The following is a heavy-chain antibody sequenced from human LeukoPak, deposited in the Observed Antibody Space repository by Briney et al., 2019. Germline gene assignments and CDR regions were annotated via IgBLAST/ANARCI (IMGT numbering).Heavy chain of an antibody. CDR1: GRSLSGYY. CDR3: AREGVRNVHNPLGY. Sequence: PSETLSLTCGVYGRSLSGYYWTWIRQPPGKDLEWIGEIKESEATNYNASLKSRVTISIDTSKNQFSLKLTSVTAADTAVYYCAREGVRNVHNPLGYWGQGTLVTVRS. J-gene: IGHJ4*02. CDR2: IKESEAT. V-gene: IGHV4-34*01. D-gene: IGHD5-24*01.